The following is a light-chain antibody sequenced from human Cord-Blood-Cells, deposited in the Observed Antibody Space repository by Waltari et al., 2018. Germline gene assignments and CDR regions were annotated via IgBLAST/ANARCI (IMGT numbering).Light chain of an antibody. J-gene: IGLJ2*01. V-gene: IGLV2-14*01. Sequence: QSALTQPASVSGSPGQSITISCTGTRSAVGGSNYVSWYQQHPGKAPKLMIYEVSNRPSGVSNRFSGSKSGNTASLTISGLQAEDEADYYCSSYTSSSTLVVFGGGTKLTVL. CDR2: EVS. CDR3: SSYTSSSTLVV. CDR1: RSAVGGSNY.